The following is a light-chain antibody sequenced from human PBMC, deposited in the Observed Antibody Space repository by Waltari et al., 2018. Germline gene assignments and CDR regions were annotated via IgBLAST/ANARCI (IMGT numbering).Light chain of an antibody. J-gene: IGLJ3*02. Sequence: QSVLTQPPSGSGAPGQRVTISCTGSTSNIGADYGVHWYQQGPGTAPNLLIHRHPNPPSGVPDRLSGSKSGTSASLAITGLQAEDEADYYCQSYDSSLSGSVFGGGTKLTVL. CDR3: QSYDSSLSGSV. CDR2: RHP. CDR1: TSNIGADYG. V-gene: IGLV1-40*01.